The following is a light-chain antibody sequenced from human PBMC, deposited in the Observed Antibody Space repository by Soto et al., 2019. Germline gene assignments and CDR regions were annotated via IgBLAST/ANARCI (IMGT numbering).Light chain of an antibody. J-gene: IGKJ1*01. CDR1: QTIGRY. V-gene: IGKV1-39*01. CDR3: QQSYISPWT. Sequence: DIQMTQSPSSLSASVGDRVTITCRASQTIGRYLNWYQQKPGEVPNVMIYGASSLQSGVPSRFSGSVSGTDFTLTISSLQPEDFATYYCQQSYISPWTFGQGTKVEI. CDR2: GAS.